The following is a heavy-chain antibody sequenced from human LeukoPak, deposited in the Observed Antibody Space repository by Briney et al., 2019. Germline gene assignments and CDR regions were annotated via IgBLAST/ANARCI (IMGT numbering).Heavy chain of an antibody. CDR3: TRPTTVATPDFYYYYMDV. CDR2: IKTKGFGGTT. D-gene: IGHD4-23*01. Sequence: GGSLRLSCTTSGFTFGDYLMSWVRQAPGKGLEWVGFIKTKGFGGTTEYAASVKGRFTISRDDSKSIAYLQMNSLKTEDTAVYYCTRPTTVATPDFYYYYMDVWGKGTTVTISS. V-gene: IGHV3-49*04. J-gene: IGHJ6*03. CDR1: GFTFGDYL.